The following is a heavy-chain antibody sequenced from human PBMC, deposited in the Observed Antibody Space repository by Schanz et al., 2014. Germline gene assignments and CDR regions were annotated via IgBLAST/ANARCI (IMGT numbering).Heavy chain of an antibody. CDR2: ISSASSTI. CDR1: GFTFSSYS. CDR3: ARAGYDADNWFDP. D-gene: IGHD2-2*01. Sequence: EVQLLESGGGLVQPGGSLRLSCAASGFTFSSYSMNWVRQAPGKGLEWVSYISSASSTINYADSVKGRFTISRDNAKNSLFLQMNSLRAEDTAVYYCARAGYDADNWFDPWGQGTLVTGSS. V-gene: IGHV3-48*01. J-gene: IGHJ5*02.